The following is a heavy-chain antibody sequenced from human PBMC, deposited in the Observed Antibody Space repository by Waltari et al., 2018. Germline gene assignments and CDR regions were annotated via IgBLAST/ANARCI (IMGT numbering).Heavy chain of an antibody. Sequence: ELHWVEAGGGLVKPGGSLRLSRAPTGLPSSTYWMHWVGQAPGKGLVCVSRSNSDGSSTSYADSVKGRSTISRDNAKNTLYLQMNSLRAEDTAVYYCARGLYSSSPWGQGTLVTVSS. V-gene: IGHV3-74*01. CDR1: GLPSSTYW. J-gene: IGHJ5*02. CDR2: SNSDGSST. D-gene: IGHD6-6*01. CDR3: ARGLYSSSP.